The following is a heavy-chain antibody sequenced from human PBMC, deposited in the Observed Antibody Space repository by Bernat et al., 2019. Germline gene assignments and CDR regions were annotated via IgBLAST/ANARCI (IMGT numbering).Heavy chain of an antibody. Sequence: QVQPVESGGGLVKPGGSLRLSCAASGFTFSDSYMSWIRQAPGKGPEWLSYISGSGRNMFYADSVKGRFTVSRDNAKNTLYLQMNSLEAEDTAVYYCARGGYYGNFDYWGQGTLVTVSS. D-gene: IGHD3-10*01. CDR3: ARGGYYGNFDY. CDR2: ISGSGRNM. V-gene: IGHV3-11*01. CDR1: GFTFSDSY. J-gene: IGHJ4*02.